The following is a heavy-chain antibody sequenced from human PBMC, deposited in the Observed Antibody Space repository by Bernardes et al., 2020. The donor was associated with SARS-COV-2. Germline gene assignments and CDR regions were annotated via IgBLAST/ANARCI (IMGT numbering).Heavy chain of an antibody. D-gene: IGHD3-22*01. CDR3: AKSYDSSGYSGDRREFDY. J-gene: IGHJ4*02. Sequence: GGSLRLSCAASGFTFRVYAMSWVRQAPGKGLAWVSGISGSGGSRYYADSVKGRFTISRDNSKNTLYLQMNSLRAEDTAVYYCAKSYDSSGYSGDRREFDYWGQGTLVTVSS. CDR2: ISGSGGSR. CDR1: GFTFRVYA. V-gene: IGHV3-23*01.